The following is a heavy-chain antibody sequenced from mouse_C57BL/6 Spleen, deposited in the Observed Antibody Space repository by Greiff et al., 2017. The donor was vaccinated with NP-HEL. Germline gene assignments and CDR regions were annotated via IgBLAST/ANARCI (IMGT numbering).Heavy chain of an antibody. Sequence: EVHLVESGGGLVKPGGSLKLSCAASGFTFSSYTMSWVRQTPEKRLEWVATISGGGGNTYYPDSVKGRFTISRDNAKNTLYLQMSSLRSEDTALYYCARFDGYYLYFDVWGTGTTVTVSS. V-gene: IGHV5-9*01. CDR2: ISGGGGNT. CDR3: ARFDGYYLYFDV. J-gene: IGHJ1*03. CDR1: GFTFSSYT. D-gene: IGHD2-3*01.